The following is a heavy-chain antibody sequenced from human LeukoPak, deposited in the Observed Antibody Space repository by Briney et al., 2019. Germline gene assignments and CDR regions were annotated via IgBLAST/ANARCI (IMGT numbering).Heavy chain of an antibody. CDR3: ERGSYGDPVAFDY. J-gene: IGHJ4*02. V-gene: IGHV3-74*01. CDR2: IQSDEIRT. Sequence: GGSLRLSCAASGFTFSSYWMHWVRQAPGRGLGWVSRIQSDEIRTNYADSVTGRFTIPRDKAKNTVYLQVNSMRNEDTAVYYCERGSYGDPVAFDYWGEETLVTVS. CDR1: GFTFSSYW. D-gene: IGHD5-18*01.